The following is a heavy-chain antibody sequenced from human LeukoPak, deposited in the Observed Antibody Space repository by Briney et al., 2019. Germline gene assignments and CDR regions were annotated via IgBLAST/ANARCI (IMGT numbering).Heavy chain of an antibody. Sequence: GGSLRLSCEASGFSFTNFAMAWVRQAPGRGLEWVAGISGTGDNTFYTDSVKGRFTVSRDNSKNTLYLQMNSLRAEDTAVYYCARMSYYYDSSGYFIIDYWGQGTLVTVSS. V-gene: IGHV3-23*01. D-gene: IGHD3-22*01. CDR2: ISGTGDNT. CDR3: ARMSYYYDSSGYFIIDY. J-gene: IGHJ4*02. CDR1: GFSFTNFA.